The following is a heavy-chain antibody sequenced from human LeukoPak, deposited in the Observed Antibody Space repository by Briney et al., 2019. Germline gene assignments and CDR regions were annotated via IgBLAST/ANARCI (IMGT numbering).Heavy chain of an antibody. CDR2: INHSGST. V-gene: IGHV4-34*01. CDR3: ARGTGGLDY. J-gene: IGHJ4*02. Sequence: SETLSLTCAVYGGSFSGYYWSWIRQPPGKGLEWIGEINHSGSTNYNPPLKSRVTISVDTSKNQFSLKLSSVTAADTAVYYCARGTGGLDYWGQGTLVTVSS. CDR1: GGSFSGYY.